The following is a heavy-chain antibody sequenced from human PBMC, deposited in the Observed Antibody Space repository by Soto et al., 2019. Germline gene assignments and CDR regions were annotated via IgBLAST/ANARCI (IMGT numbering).Heavy chain of an antibody. D-gene: IGHD4-17*01. Sequence: EVQLVESGGGLVQPGRSLRLSCAASGFTFDDYAMHWVRQVPGKGPEWVSGISWNSGSRGYAESVRGRFTISRDNAKNSLYLQMNSLRAEDTALYYCATSKWDLEILKTTVTTFWGPFHIWGQGTRVTVSS. CDR1: GFTFDDYA. CDR3: ATSKWDLEILKTTVTTFWGPFHI. J-gene: IGHJ3*02. CDR2: ISWNSGSR. V-gene: IGHV3-9*01.